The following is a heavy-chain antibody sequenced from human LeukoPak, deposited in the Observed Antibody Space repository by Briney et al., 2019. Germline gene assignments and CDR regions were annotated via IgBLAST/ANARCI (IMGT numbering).Heavy chain of an antibody. CDR1: GYTFTGYY. D-gene: IGHD3-9*01. V-gene: IGHV1-2*02. CDR3: ARTGYFDWLLHYKYYFDY. CDR2: INPNSGGT. J-gene: IGHJ4*02. Sequence: ASVKVSCKASGYTFTGYYMHWVRQAPGQGLEWMGWINPNSGGTNYARKFQGRVTMTRDTSISTAYMELSRLRSDDTAVYYCARTGYFDWLLHYKYYFDYWGQGTLVTVSS.